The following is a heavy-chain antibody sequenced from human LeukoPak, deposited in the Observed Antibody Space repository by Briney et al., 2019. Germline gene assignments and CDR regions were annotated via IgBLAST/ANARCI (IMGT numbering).Heavy chain of an antibody. Sequence: GGSLRLSCAASGFTFSSYAMSWVRQAPGKGLEWVSAISGSGGSTYYADSVKGRFTISRDNSKNTLYLQMNSLRAEDTAVYYCARDRRNYYDSSGYYSSWGQGTLVTVSS. CDR3: ARDRRNYYDSSGYYSS. CDR1: GFTFSSYA. CDR2: ISGSGGST. D-gene: IGHD3-22*01. J-gene: IGHJ4*02. V-gene: IGHV3-23*01.